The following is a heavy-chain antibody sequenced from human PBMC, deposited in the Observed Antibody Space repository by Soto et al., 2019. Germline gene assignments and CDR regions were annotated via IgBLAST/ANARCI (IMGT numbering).Heavy chain of an antibody. CDR3: ARSNRRYSSVDY. V-gene: IGHV4-59*01. D-gene: IGHD6-25*01. Sequence: SETLSLTCTVSGGSISSYYWSWIRQPPGKGLEWIGYIYYSGSTNYNPSLKSRVTISVDTSKNQFSLKLSSVTAADTAVYYCARSNRRYSSVDYWGQGTLVTVSS. J-gene: IGHJ4*02. CDR1: GGSISSYY. CDR2: IYYSGST.